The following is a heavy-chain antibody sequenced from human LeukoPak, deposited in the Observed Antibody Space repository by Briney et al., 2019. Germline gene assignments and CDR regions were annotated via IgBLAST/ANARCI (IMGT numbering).Heavy chain of an antibody. CDR1: GFTFSSYG. D-gene: IGHD3-9*01. CDR3: ARVLYSDILTGYWLDY. V-gene: IGHV3-30*03. Sequence: GRSLRLSCAASGFTFSSYGMHWVRQAPGKGLEWVAVISYDGSNKYYADSVKGRFTISRDNSKNTLYLQMNSLRAEDTAIYYCARVLYSDILTGYWLDYWGQGTLVTASS. CDR2: ISYDGSNK. J-gene: IGHJ4*02.